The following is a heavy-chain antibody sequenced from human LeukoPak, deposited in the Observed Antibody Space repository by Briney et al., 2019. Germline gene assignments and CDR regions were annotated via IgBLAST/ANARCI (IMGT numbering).Heavy chain of an antibody. CDR3: ARVITGTTYRGFDP. Sequence: GASVKVSCKASGGTFSSYAISWVRQAPGQGLEWMGGIIPIFGTANYAQKFQGRVTITADKSTSTAYMELSSLRSEDTAVYYCARVITGTTYRGFDPWGQGTLVTVSS. CDR2: IIPIFGTA. D-gene: IGHD1-7*01. J-gene: IGHJ5*02. V-gene: IGHV1-69*06. CDR1: GGTFSSYA.